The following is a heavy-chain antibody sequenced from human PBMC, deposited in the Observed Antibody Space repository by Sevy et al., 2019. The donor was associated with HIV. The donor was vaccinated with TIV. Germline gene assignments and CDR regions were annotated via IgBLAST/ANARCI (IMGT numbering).Heavy chain of an antibody. CDR3: ARAHPPYSSSWPVDY. CDR1: GFTFSSYS. CDR2: ISSSSSYI. Sequence: GGSLRLSCAASGFTFSSYSMNWVRQAPGKGLEWVSSISSSSSYIYYADSVKGRFTISRDNAKNSLYLQMNSLRAEDTAVYYCARAHPPYSSSWPVDYWGQGTLVTVSS. D-gene: IGHD6-13*01. V-gene: IGHV3-21*01. J-gene: IGHJ4*02.